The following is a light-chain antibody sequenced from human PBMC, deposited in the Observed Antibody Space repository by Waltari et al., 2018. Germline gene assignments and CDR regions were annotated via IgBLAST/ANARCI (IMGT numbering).Light chain of an antibody. CDR2: EVS. Sequence: QSALTQPASVSGSPGQSITISCTGTSSDVGSYNLVSWYQQHPGKAPKLMLYEVSKRRSGVTNRFSGSKSGNTASLTISGLQAEDEADYYCCSYAGSSTFVFGGGTKLTVL. CDR3: CSYAGSSTFV. V-gene: IGLV2-23*02. J-gene: IGLJ2*01. CDR1: SSDVGSYNL.